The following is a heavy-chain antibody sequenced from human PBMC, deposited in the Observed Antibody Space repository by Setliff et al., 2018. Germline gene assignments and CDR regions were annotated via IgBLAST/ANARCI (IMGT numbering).Heavy chain of an antibody. CDR2: IYPGDSHT. CDR1: GYSFSNFW. V-gene: IGHV5-51*01. J-gene: IGHJ4*02. Sequence: PGESLKISCKGSGYSFSNFWIGWVRQMPGKGLEWMGIIYPGDSHTRYSPSFQGQVTMSADKSINTAYLQWSNLKASDTAIYYCARSLVDTQYTYYFDYWGQGTLVTVSS. D-gene: IGHD5-18*01. CDR3: ARSLVDTQYTYYFDY.